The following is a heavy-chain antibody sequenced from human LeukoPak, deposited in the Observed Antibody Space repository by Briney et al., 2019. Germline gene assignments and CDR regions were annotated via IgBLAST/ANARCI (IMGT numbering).Heavy chain of an antibody. Sequence: SETLSLTCTVSGGSIISYYWSWIRQPPGKGLEWIAYIYNSGSTNYNPSLRSRVTISVDTSKNQFSLKLTSVTAADTAVYFCARGVRAGGYPYFDAWGQGTLVSVSS. CDR2: IYNSGST. V-gene: IGHV4-59*01. D-gene: IGHD5-12*01. CDR1: GGSIISYY. CDR3: ARGVRAGGYPYFDA. J-gene: IGHJ4*02.